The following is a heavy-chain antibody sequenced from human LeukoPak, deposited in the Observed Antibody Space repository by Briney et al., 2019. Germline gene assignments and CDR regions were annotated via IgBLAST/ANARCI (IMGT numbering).Heavy chain of an antibody. V-gene: IGHV3-23*01. CDR3: ANETRYGAPAGGRGFDY. J-gene: IGHJ4*02. CDR2: ISGSGSIT. Sequence: GGSLRLSCEASGFTFSTCAMRWVRQARGKGVEWGSGISGSGSITYYVDSVRGLFTISRENSKPTLSLEMSSLRAQDTGVYSCANETRYGAPAGGRGFDYWGQGTLVTVSS. D-gene: IGHD4/OR15-4a*01. CDR1: GFTFSTCA.